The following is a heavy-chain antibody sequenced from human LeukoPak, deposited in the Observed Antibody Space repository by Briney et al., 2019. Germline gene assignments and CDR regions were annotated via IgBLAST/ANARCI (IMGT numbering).Heavy chain of an antibody. V-gene: IGHV1-69*13. CDR3: ARWGRFLEPY. J-gene: IGHJ4*02. D-gene: IGHD3-3*01. CDR1: GGTFSSYA. CDR2: IIPIFGTA. Sequence: ASVKVSCKASGGTFSSYAISWVRQAPGQGLEWMGGIIPIFGTANYAQKFQGRVTITADESTSTAYMELSSLKSEDTAVCYCARWGRFLEPYWGQGTLVTVSS.